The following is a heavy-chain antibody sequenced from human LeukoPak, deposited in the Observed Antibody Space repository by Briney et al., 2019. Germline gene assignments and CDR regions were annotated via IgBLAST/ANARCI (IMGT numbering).Heavy chain of an antibody. CDR2: ISYDGSNK. Sequence: GGSLRLSYAASGFTFSSYGMHWVRQAPGKGLEWVAVISYDGSNKYYADSVKGRFTISRDNSKNTLYLQMNSLRAEDTAVYYCAKQEDGLDYWGRGTLVTVSS. D-gene: IGHD5-24*01. CDR3: AKQEDGLDY. J-gene: IGHJ4*02. V-gene: IGHV3-30*18. CDR1: GFTFSSYG.